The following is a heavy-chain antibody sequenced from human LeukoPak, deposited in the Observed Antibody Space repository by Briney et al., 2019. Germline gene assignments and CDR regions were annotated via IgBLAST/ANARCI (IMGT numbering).Heavy chain of an antibody. J-gene: IGHJ4*02. CDR2: IHYSGTT. D-gene: IGHD2-15*01. V-gene: IGHV4-59*08. CDR1: GGSINSYY. CDR3: ARSAGKIDY. Sequence: SETLSLTCTVSGGSINSYYWSWIRQPPGKGLEWIGYIHYSGTTNYNPSLKSRVTISVDTSKSHFSLKLSSVTAADTAVYFCARSAGKIDYWGQGTLVTVSS.